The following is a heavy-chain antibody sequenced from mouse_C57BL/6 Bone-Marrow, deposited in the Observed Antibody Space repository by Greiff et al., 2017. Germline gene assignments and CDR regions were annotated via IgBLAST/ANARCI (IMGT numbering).Heavy chain of an antibody. CDR3: ARKGDYYGSSPLFDV. J-gene: IGHJ1*03. Sequence: VQLQQSGPGLVQPSQSLSITCTVSGFSLTSYGVHWVRQSPGKGLEWLGVIWSGGSRDYNAAFISRLSISKDNSKSQVFFKMNSLQADDTAIYYCARKGDYYGSSPLFDVWGTGTTVTVSS. D-gene: IGHD1-1*01. V-gene: IGHV2-2*01. CDR2: IWSGGSR. CDR1: GFSLTSYG.